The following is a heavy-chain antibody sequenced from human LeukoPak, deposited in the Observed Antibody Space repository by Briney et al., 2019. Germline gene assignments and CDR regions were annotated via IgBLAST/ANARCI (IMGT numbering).Heavy chain of an antibody. V-gene: IGHV4-38-2*02. CDR1: GYSISSGYY. CDR3: ARDEAGTTSWYYYYYMDV. Sequence: SETLSLTCTVSGYSISSGYYWGWIRQPPGKGLEWIGSIYHSGSTYYNPSLKSRVTISVDTSKNQFSLKLSSVIAADTAVYYCARDEAGTTSWYYYYYMDVWGKGTTVTVSS. D-gene: IGHD1-1*01. CDR2: IYHSGST. J-gene: IGHJ6*03.